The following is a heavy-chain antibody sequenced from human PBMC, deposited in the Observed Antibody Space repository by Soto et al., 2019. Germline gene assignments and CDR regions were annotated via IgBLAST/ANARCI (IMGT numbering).Heavy chain of an antibody. V-gene: IGHV1-24*01. CDR2: FDPEDGET. J-gene: IGHJ5*02. CDR3: ATRLNYDSSGYYSSPRNWFDP. Sequence: GASVKVSCKVSGYTLTELSMHWVRQAPGKGLEWMGGFDPEDGETIYAQKFQGRVTMTEDTSTDTAYMELSSLRSEDTAVYYCATRLNYDSSGYYSSPRNWFDPWGQGTLVTVSS. CDR1: GYTLTELS. D-gene: IGHD3-22*01.